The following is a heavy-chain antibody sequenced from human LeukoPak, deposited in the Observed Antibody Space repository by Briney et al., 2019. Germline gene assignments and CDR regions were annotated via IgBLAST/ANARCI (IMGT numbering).Heavy chain of an antibody. Sequence: SVKVSCKASGGTFSSYAISWVRQAPGQGLEWMGGIIPIFGTANYAQKFQGRVTITTDESTSTAYMELSSLRSEDTAVYYCASIITMVRGVTDDAFDIWGQGTMVTVSS. CDR2: IIPIFGTA. CDR3: ASIITMVRGVTDDAFDI. CDR1: GGTFSSYA. V-gene: IGHV1-69*05. J-gene: IGHJ3*02. D-gene: IGHD3-10*01.